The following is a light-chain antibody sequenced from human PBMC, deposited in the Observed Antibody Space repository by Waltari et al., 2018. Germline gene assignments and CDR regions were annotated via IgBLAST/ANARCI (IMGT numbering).Light chain of an antibody. CDR3: MQGTHWPLT. Sequence: DVVMTQSPLSLPVTLGQPASISCRSSQSLVHSDGNTYLNWFQQRPGQSPRRLIYKVSNRYSGVPGRFSGSGSGTDFTLKISRVEAEDVGVYYCMQGTHWPLTFGQGTRLEIK. CDR1: QSLVHSDGNTY. J-gene: IGKJ5*01. V-gene: IGKV2-30*02. CDR2: KVS.